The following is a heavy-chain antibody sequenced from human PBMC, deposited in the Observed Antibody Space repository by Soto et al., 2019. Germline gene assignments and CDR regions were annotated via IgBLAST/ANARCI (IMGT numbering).Heavy chain of an antibody. D-gene: IGHD2-21*02. CDR1: GFTFRTYA. CDR3: ARDSDCGGDCSLHYFDY. J-gene: IGHJ4*02. CDR2: LSYDVTNK. Sequence: QVQLVESGGGVVQPGRSLRLSCAASGFTFRTYAIHWVRQAPGKGLEWVAGLSYDVTNKYYADSVKGRFTISRDNSKNTFYLQMNSLRTEDTAIYYWARDSDCGGDCSLHYFDYWGQGTLVTVSS. V-gene: IGHV3-30-3*01.